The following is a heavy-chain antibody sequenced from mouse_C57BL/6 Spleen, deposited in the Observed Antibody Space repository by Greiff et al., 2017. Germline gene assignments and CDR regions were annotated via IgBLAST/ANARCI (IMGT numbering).Heavy chain of an antibody. CDR1: GFTFSSYA. CDR3: TRVTTVVAPMDY. J-gene: IGHJ4*01. Sequence: EVKVEASGEGLVKPGGSLKLSCAASGFTFSSYAMSWVRQTPEKRLEWVAYISRGGVYIYYADTVKGRFTISRDNARNTLYLQMSSLKSEDTAMYYCTRVTTVVAPMDYWGQGTSVTVSS. CDR2: ISRGGVYI. D-gene: IGHD1-1*01. V-gene: IGHV5-9-1*02.